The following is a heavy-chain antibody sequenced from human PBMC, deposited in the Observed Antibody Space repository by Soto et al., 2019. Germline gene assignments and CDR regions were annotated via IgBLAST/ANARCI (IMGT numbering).Heavy chain of an antibody. CDR2: IYYSGST. J-gene: IGHJ4*02. CDR1: GGSISSGDYY. V-gene: IGHV4-30-4*01. Sequence: KPSETLSLTCTVSGGSISSGDYYWSWIRQPPGKGLEWIGYIYYSGSTYYNPSLKSRVTISVDTSKNQFSLKLSSVTAADTAVYYCSRHCGGDCYDFDYWGQGTLVTVSS. D-gene: IGHD2-21*02. CDR3: SRHCGGDCYDFDY.